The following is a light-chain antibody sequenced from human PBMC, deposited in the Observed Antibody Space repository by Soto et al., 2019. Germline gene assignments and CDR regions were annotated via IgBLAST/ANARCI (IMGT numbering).Light chain of an antibody. J-gene: IGKJ1*01. CDR2: DAS. CDR1: QSISRW. V-gene: IGKV1-5*01. Sequence: DIQMTQSPSSLSASVGDRITITCRASQSISRWMAWFQQKPGKAPKLLIYDASNLDTGVPSRFSGSGSGTEFILTISSLQPDDFATYFCQQYDTYWTFGQGTKVDIK. CDR3: QQYDTYWT.